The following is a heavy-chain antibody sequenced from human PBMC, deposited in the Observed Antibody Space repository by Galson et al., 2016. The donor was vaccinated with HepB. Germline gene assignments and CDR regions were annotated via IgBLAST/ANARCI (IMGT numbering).Heavy chain of an antibody. CDR1: GFTFSKRG. D-gene: IGHD2-21*01. Sequence: SLRLSCAASGFTFSKRGMHWVRQAPGKGLEWVAADSMDGRRKFYADSVKGRFTISRDNSNNMLFLQMSSLRVDDTAVYYCVTGPGHIEVLSASEEYVQHWGQGTQVTVSS. V-gene: IGHV3-30*03. J-gene: IGHJ1*01. CDR3: VTGPGHIEVLSASEEYVQH. CDR2: DSMDGRRK.